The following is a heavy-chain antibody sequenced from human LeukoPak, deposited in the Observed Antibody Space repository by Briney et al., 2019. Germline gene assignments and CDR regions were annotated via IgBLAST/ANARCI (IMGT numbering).Heavy chain of an antibody. D-gene: IGHD2-15*01. J-gene: IGHJ4*02. CDR3: ASTPTY. V-gene: IGHV3-15*01. CDR1: GFTFSNAW. Sequence: GGSLRLSCAAPGFTFSNAWMNWGRQAPGKGLEWVGRIKSKIDGGTTDYAAPVKGRFSISRDDSKNTLYLQMNSLKTEDTAVYYCASTPTYWGQGALVTVSS. CDR2: IKSKIDGGTT.